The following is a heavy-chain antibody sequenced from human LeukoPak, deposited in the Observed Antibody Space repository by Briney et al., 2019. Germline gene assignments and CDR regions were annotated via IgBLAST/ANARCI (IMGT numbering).Heavy chain of an antibody. CDR3: SRDTRQSGAYAFDI. Sequence: SETLSLTCTVSGDSISNYFWSWIRQTPGKGLEWIGYIYNSGSTNYNPSLKSRVTLSADTSKNHFSLKLSSVTAADTAVDYCSRDTRQSGAYAFDIWGQGTMVTVSS. V-gene: IGHV4-59*01. CDR1: GDSISNYF. CDR2: IYNSGST. D-gene: IGHD6-6*01. J-gene: IGHJ3*02.